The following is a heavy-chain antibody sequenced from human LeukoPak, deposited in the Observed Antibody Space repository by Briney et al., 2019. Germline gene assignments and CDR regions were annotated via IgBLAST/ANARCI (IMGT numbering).Heavy chain of an antibody. CDR3: AKVEYDILTGTQPQNYYYGMDV. Sequence: GGSLRLSCAASGFTFSSYAMSWVRQAPGKGLEWVSAISGSGGSTYYADSVKGRFTISRDNSKNTLYLQMNSLRAEDTAVYYCAKVEYDILTGTQPQNYYYGMDVWGQGTTVTVSS. D-gene: IGHD3-9*01. J-gene: IGHJ6*02. CDR1: GFTFSSYA. V-gene: IGHV3-23*01. CDR2: ISGSGGST.